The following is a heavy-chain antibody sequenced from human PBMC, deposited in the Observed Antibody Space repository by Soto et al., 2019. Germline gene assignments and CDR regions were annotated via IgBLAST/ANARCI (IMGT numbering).Heavy chain of an antibody. CDR2: ISFDGTKK. J-gene: IGHJ6*02. V-gene: IGHV3-30-3*01. CDR1: GFTFNIYA. CDR3: AREDDYGYRYINYGLDV. D-gene: IGHD4-17*01. Sequence: GSLRLSCAASGFTFNIYALHWVRQAPGKGLEWVAVISFDGTKKYYSDSVKGRFTISRDNLKNTLYLQMNNLRVEDAALYFCAREDDYGYRYINYGLDVWGQGTTVTVSS.